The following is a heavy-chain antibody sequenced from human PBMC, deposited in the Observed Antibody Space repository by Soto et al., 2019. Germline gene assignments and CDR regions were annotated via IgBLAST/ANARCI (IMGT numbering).Heavy chain of an antibody. V-gene: IGHV3-9*01. Sequence: EEQLVESGGGLIQPGGSLRLSCVASGSTFEDSVMHWVRQAPGKGLEWVSGISWNSDIRAYADSVKGRFTISRDNAKNSVYLQMSSLRVEDTALYYCAKDMAHYDFWGNNERALDVWCQGTTVIVSS. D-gene: IGHD3-3*01. CDR2: ISWNSDIR. CDR3: AKDMAHYDFWGNNERALDV. CDR1: GSTFEDSV. J-gene: IGHJ6*02.